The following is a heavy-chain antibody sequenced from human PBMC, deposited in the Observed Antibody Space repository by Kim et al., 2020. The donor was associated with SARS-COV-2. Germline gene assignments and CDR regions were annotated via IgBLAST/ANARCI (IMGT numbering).Heavy chain of an antibody. CDR3: AKAWPTSTRPGWYFNMDV. V-gene: IGHV3-30*18. D-gene: IGHD2-2*01. J-gene: IGHJ6*02. CDR2: ISYDGSYK. Sequence: GGSLRLSCAASGFTFSDYGMHWVRQAPGKGLEWVAVISYDGSYKYYADSVKGRFTISRDNSKNTLFLQMNSLRAEDTAVYYCAKAWPTSTRPGWYFNMDVWGQGTTVTVSS. CDR1: GFTFSDYG.